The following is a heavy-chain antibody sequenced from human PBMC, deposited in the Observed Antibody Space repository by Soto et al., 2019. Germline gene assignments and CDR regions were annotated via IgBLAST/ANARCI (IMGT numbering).Heavy chain of an antibody. D-gene: IGHD3-22*01. V-gene: IGHV3-30*18. J-gene: IGHJ6*02. CDR3: AKDKDKSSGYYYGMDV. Sequence: PGGSLRLSCTASGFTFSSYGMHWVRQAPGKGLDWVAVISYDGSNNYYAESVKGRFTISRDNSKNTLYLHMNSLRAEDTAVYYCAKDKDKSSGYYYGMDVWGQGTTVTVSS. CDR2: ISYDGSNN. CDR1: GFTFSSYG.